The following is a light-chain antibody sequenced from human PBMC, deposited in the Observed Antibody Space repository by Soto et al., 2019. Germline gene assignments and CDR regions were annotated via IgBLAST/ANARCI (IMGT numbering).Light chain of an antibody. V-gene: IGLV1-44*01. Sequence: QSVLTQQPAASGTPGQTVSISCSGSSGNIGTNYVFWYQQFPGTAPKLLIYIDNQRPSGVPDRLSGSKSGTSASLAISGLQSEDEADYYCAAWDDFLNGFVLGTGTKVTV. CDR3: AAWDDFLNGFV. J-gene: IGLJ1*01. CDR2: IDN. CDR1: SGNIGTNY.